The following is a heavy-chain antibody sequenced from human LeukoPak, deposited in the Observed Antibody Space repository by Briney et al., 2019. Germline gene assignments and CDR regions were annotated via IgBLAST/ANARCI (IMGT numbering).Heavy chain of an antibody. D-gene: IGHD3-22*01. CDR1: GYTFTSYG. CDR3: ARLLYSSGHRGFGY. V-gene: IGHV1-18*01. CDR2: ISAYNGNT. Sequence: ASVKVSCKASGYTFTSYGISWVRQAPGQGLEWMGWISAYNGNTNYAQKLQGRVTMTTDTSTSTAYMELRSLRSDDTAVYYCARLLYSSGHRGFGYWGQGTLVTVSS. J-gene: IGHJ4*02.